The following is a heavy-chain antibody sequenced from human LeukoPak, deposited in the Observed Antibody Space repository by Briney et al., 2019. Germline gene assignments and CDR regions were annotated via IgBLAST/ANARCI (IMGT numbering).Heavy chain of an antibody. CDR1: GYIFTTYG. CDR2: ISDHNGNP. D-gene: IGHD2-21*01. Sequence: ASVKVSCRASGYIFTTYGISWVRQAPGQGLEWLGWISDHNGNPDYAEKFQGRVTLTTDPSTSTAYMELTSLRSDDTAAYYCARDSILGAPYTDYWGQGTLVTVSS. J-gene: IGHJ4*02. CDR3: ARDSILGAPYTDY. V-gene: IGHV1-18*01.